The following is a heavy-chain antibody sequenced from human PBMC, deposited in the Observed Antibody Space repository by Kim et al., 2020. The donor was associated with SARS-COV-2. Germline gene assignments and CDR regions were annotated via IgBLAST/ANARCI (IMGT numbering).Heavy chain of an antibody. CDR2: K. V-gene: IGHV3-7*01. CDR3: ARGSGHSSDRFV. D-gene: IGHD6-19*01. Sequence: KYYVDSVKGRFTISRDNAKNSLYLQMNNLGAEDTAVYYCARGSGHSSDRFVWGQGTMVTVSS. J-gene: IGHJ6*02.